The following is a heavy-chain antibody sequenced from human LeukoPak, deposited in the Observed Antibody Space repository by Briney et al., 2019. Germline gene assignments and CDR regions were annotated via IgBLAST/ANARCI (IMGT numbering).Heavy chain of an antibody. V-gene: IGHV4-39*01. Sequence: SETLSLTCTVSGDSISRRSYYWGWVRQPPGKGLEWIGSIYYSGSTYYNPSLKSRVTISVDTSKNQFSLKLSSVTAADTAVYYCARQVGPNSYYCYYTDVWGKGTTVTVSS. CDR2: IYYSGST. J-gene: IGHJ6*03. D-gene: IGHD3-10*01. CDR1: GDSISRRSYY. CDR3: ARQVGPNSYYCYYTDV.